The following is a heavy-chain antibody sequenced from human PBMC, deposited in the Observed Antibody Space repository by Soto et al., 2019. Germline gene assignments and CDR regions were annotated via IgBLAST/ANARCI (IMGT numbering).Heavy chain of an antibody. CDR1: GYTFTSYD. Sequence: QVQLVQSGAEVKKPGASVKVSCKASGYTFTSYDINWVRQATGQGLEWMGWMNPNSGNTGYVQKFQGRVTMARNTSISTAYMELSSLRSEDTVVYYCARGYEGHYDFWRFDPWGQGTLVTVSS. V-gene: IGHV1-8*01. D-gene: IGHD3-3*01. J-gene: IGHJ5*02. CDR3: ARGYEGHYDFWRFDP. CDR2: MNPNSGNT.